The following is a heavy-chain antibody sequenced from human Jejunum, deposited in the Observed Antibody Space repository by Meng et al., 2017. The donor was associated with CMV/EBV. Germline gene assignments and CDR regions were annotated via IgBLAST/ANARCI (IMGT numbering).Heavy chain of an antibody. V-gene: IGHV1-18*01. CDR2: LGAHDSDT. CDR3: AKGSPRRRYVEN. J-gene: IGHJ4*02. D-gene: IGHD1-26*01. CDR1: AYLNANYAGCG. Sequence: LVQSGGVVVSSGASGAEVEVSCAYLNANYAGCGVRAVRQAPGQGMEWMGGLGAHDSDTSPPPRSQGRVTVTANRPTATAYMTLRNLGADDTGFYGCAKGSPRRRYVENWGQGTLVTVSS.